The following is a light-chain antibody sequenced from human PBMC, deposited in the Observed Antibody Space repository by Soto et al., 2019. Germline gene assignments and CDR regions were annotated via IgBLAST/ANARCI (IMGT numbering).Light chain of an antibody. CDR2: GAS. CDR1: QSISSD. CDR3: QQYNNRPYT. V-gene: IGKV3-15*01. Sequence: EIMMTQSPDTLSVSLGERATVSCRASQSISSDFAWFQLKPGQAPRLLIYGASTRAPDVPDRFSGSGSGTEFPLTISSLQSEDFAVYYCQQYNNRPYTFGQGTKLEIK. J-gene: IGKJ2*01.